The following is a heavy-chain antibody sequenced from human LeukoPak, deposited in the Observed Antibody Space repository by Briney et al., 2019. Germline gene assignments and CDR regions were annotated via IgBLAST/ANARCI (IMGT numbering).Heavy chain of an antibody. D-gene: IGHD3-22*01. J-gene: IGHJ1*01. CDR3: ARDEDSSGYYYGYFQH. CDR2: ISYDGSNK. CDR1: GFTFSSYA. V-gene: IGHV3-30-3*01. Sequence: GGSLRLSCAASGFTFSSYAMHWVRQAPGKGLEWVAVISYDGSNKYYADSVKGRFTISRDNSKNTLYLQMNSLRAEDTAVYYCARDEDSSGYYYGYFQHWGQGTLVTVSS.